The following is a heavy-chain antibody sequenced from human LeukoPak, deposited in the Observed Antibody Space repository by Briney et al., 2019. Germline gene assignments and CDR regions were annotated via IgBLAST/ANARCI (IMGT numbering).Heavy chain of an antibody. V-gene: IGHV4-30-2*01. J-gene: IGHJ5*02. CDR1: VGSLCSVGYS. CDR3: AREATDYYGSGSYGWFDP. CDR2: IYHSAST. Sequence: SETLSHTCADPVGSLCSVGYSWSWIRQPPGKGLGWLGYIYHSASTYYNPSLKSRVTISVDRSKNQFSLKLSSVTAADTAVYYCAREATDYYGSGSYGWFDPWGQGTLVTVSS. D-gene: IGHD3-10*01.